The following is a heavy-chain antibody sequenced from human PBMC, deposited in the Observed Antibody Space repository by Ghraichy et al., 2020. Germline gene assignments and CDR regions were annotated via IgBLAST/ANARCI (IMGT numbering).Heavy chain of an antibody. D-gene: IGHD7-27*01. CDR1: GDSVSSNSAT. V-gene: IGHV6-1*01. J-gene: IGHJ6*02. Sequence: TLSLTCAISGDSVSSNSATWNWIRQSPSRGLEWLGRTYYRSKWYSYYAMSVKSRITINPDTSKNQVSLQLKSVTPEDTAVYYCARGPGSLDVWGQGTTVTVSS. CDR3: ARGPGSLDV. CDR2: TYYRSKWYS.